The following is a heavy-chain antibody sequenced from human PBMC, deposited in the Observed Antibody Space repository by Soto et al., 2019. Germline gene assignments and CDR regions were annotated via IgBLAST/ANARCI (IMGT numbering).Heavy chain of an antibody. CDR3: ARARGYSYGYRYYFDY. J-gene: IGHJ4*02. CDR1: GGTFSSYA. Sequence: QVQLVQSGAEVKKPGSSVKVSCKASGGTFSSYAISWVRQAPGQGLGWMGGIIPIFGTANYAQKFQGRVTITADESTSTAYMELSSLRSEDTAVYYCARARGYSYGYRYYFDYWGQGTLVTVSS. V-gene: IGHV1-69*01. D-gene: IGHD5-18*01. CDR2: IIPIFGTA.